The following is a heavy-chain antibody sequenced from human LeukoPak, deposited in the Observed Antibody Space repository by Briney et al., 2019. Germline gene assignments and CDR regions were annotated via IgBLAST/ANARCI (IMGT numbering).Heavy chain of an antibody. CDR3: ARQKTGDPELLDY. CDR2: ISYSGGT. CDR1: GGSISNYY. V-gene: IGHV4-59*08. J-gene: IGHJ4*02. Sequence: PSETLSLTCTVPGGSISNYYWNWIRQPPGKGLEWVGHISYSGGTKYNPSLQSRVTISIDTSKNQFSLNLSSVTAADTAVYYCARQKTGDPELLDYWGQGTLVTVSS. D-gene: IGHD7-27*01.